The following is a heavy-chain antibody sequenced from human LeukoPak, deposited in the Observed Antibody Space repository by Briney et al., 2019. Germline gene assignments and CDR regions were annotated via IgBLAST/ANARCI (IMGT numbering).Heavy chain of an antibody. D-gene: IGHD2-2*02. J-gene: IGHJ3*02. CDR1: GYTFTSYG. CDR3: ARDRCSSTSCYTAFDI. Sequence: GASVKVSCKASGYTFTSYGISWVRQAPGQGLEWMGWISTYNGNTNYAQKLQGRVTMTTDTSTSTAYMELRSLRSEDTAVYYCARDRCSSTSCYTAFDIWGQGTMVTVSS. V-gene: IGHV1-18*01. CDR2: ISTYNGNT.